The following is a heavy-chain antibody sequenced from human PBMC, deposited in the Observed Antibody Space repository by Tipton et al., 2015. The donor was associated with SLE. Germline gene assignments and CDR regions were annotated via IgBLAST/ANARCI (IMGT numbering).Heavy chain of an antibody. CDR1: GGSFSGYY. CDR3: AGGRRTICGVALAY. Sequence: TLSLTCAVYGGSFSGYYWSWIRQPPGKGLEWIGEINHRGSTNYNPPLKSRVTISVDTAKNQFSRKLSSVTAADTAVYYCAGGRRTICGVALAYWGQGTLVTVSS. CDR2: INHRGST. D-gene: IGHD3-3*01. V-gene: IGHV4-34*01. J-gene: IGHJ4*02.